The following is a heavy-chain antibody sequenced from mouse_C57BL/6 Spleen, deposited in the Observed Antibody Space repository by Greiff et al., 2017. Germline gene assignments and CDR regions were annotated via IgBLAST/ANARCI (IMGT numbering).Heavy chain of an antibody. CDR2: IRNKANGYTT. J-gene: IGHJ1*03. V-gene: IGHV7-3*01. D-gene: IGHD1-1*01. CDR1: GFTFTDYY. Sequence: VKVEESGGGLVQPGGSLSLSCAASGFTFTDYYMSWVRQPPGKALEWLGFIRNKANGYTTEYSASVKGRFTISRDNSQSILYLQMNALRAEDSATYYCARYGSSYGWYFDVWGTGTTVTVSS. CDR3: ARYGSSYGWYFDV.